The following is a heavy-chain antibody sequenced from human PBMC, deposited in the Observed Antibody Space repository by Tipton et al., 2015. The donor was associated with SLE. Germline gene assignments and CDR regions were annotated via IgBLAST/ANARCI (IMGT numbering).Heavy chain of an antibody. D-gene: IGHD2-2*01. CDR3: ARDGFYCSSTSCEFDY. J-gene: IGHJ4*02. V-gene: IGHV1-2*06. CDR2: INPNSGGT. Sequence: QSGAEVKKPGASVKVSCKASGYTFTGYYMHWVRQAPGQGLEWMGRINPNSGGTNYAQKFQGRVTMTRDTSISTAYMELSRLRSDDTAVYYCARDGFYCSSTSCEFDYWGQGTLVTVSS. CDR1: GYTFTGYY.